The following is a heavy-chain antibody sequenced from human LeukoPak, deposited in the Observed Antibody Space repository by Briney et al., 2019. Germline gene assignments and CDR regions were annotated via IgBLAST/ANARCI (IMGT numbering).Heavy chain of an antibody. CDR2: ISYDGSNK. J-gene: IGHJ4*02. CDR3: ARAQSPHCSSTSCYGYYFDY. CDR1: GFTFSSYA. Sequence: QSGGSLRLSCAASGFTFSSYAMHWVRQAPGKGLEWVAVISYDGSNKYYADSVMGRFTISRDNSKNTLYLQMNSLRAEDTAVYYCARAQSPHCSSTSCYGYYFDYWGQGTLVTVSS. V-gene: IGHV3-30-3*01. D-gene: IGHD2-2*01.